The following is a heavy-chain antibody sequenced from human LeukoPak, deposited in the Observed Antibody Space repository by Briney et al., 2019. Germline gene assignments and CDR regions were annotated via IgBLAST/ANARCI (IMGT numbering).Heavy chain of an antibody. D-gene: IGHD3-3*01. CDR1: GFIFSSYE. J-gene: IGHJ5*02. CDR3: AKHRGFLEDPWFDP. V-gene: IGHV3-23*01. CDR2: ISGSGGST. Sequence: GGSLRLSCAASGFIFSSYEMHWVRQAPGKGLEWVSAISGSGGSTYYADSVKGRFTISRDNSKNTLYLQMNSLRAEDTAVYYCAKHRGFLEDPWFDPWGQGTLVTVSS.